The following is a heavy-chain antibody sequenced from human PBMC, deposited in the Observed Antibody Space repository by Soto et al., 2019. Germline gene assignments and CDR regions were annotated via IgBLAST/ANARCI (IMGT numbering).Heavy chain of an antibody. CDR1: GYMFTTYG. D-gene: IGHD6-6*01. Sequence: QVQLMQSGGEVKMPGACVEVSCKTSGYMFTTYGMSWVRQAPGQGLEWMGWIRAYNGNKKYAPKFEARVTMPTETSKSTVYMELRGLTSDDKAIYFCARTGGGMAARHLEYWGQGTLVIVSS. V-gene: IGHV1-18*01. CDR2: IRAYNGNK. CDR3: ARTGGGMAARHLEY. J-gene: IGHJ4*02.